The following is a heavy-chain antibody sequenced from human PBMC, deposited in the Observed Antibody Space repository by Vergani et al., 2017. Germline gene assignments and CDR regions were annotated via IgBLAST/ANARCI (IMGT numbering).Heavy chain of an antibody. D-gene: IGHD4-17*01. Sequence: QVQLVESGGGVVQPGRSLRLSCAASGFTFSSYAMHWVRQAPGKGLEWVAVISYDGSNKYYADSVKGRFTISRDNSKITLYLQMNSLGAEDTAVYYCARSGLGDTVTTYGWYFDLWGRGTLVTVSS. J-gene: IGHJ2*01. V-gene: IGHV3-30*04. CDR2: ISYDGSNK. CDR3: ARSGLGDTVTTYGWYFDL. CDR1: GFTFSSYA.